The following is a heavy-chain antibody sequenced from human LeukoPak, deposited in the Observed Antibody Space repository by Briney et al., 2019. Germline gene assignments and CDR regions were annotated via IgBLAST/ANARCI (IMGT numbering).Heavy chain of an antibody. CDR1: GFTFSTYG. CDR2: ISYDGSNK. Sequence: QPGRSLRLSCAASGFTFSTYGMHWVRQAPGKGLEWVAVISYDGSNKYYADSVKGRSTISRDNSKNTLYLQMNSLRAEDTAVYYCAKDQSTSCYDYWGQGTLVTVSS. J-gene: IGHJ4*02. CDR3: AKDQSTSCYDY. V-gene: IGHV3-30*18. D-gene: IGHD2-2*01.